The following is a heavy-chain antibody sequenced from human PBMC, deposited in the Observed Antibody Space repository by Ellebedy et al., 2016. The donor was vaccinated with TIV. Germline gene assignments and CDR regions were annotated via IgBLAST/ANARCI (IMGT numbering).Heavy chain of an antibody. CDR1: GGSISSYY. V-gene: IGHV4-59*12. CDR3: ARETEYSSSSWYFDY. J-gene: IGHJ4*02. CDR2: IYYSGST. Sequence: SETLSLTXTVSGGSISSYYWSWIRQPPGKGLEWIGYIYYSGSTNYNPSLKSRVTMSVDTSKNQFSLKLSSVTAADTAVYYCARETEYSSSSWYFDYWGQGTLVTVSS. D-gene: IGHD6-6*01.